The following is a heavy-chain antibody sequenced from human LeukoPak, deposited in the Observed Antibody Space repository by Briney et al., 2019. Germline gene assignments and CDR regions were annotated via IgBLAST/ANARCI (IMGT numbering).Heavy chain of an antibody. D-gene: IGHD3-22*01. Sequence: SETLSLTCTVSGDSLRSSYWSWIRQPPGKGLEWVGYIYYSGSTDYNPSLKGRVNMSVDTSKNQFSLKLSSVTAADTAVYYCAAGYYDSSGYYPLGNLDYWGQGTLVTVSS. V-gene: IGHV4-59*12. CDR1: GDSLRSSY. CDR2: IYYSGST. CDR3: AAGYYDSSGYYPLGNLDY. J-gene: IGHJ4*02.